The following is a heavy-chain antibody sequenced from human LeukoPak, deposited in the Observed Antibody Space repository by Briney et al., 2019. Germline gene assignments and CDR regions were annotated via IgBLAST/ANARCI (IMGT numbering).Heavy chain of an antibody. CDR3: ARGSYDILTGINWFDP. CDR2: INPNSGGT. V-gene: IGHV1-2*02. Sequence: ASVKVSCKAPGYTFTGYYMHWVRQAPGQGLEWMGWINPNSGGTNYAQKFQGRVTMTRDTSISTAYMELSRLRSDDTAVYYCARGSYDILTGINWFDPWGQGTLVTVSS. D-gene: IGHD3-9*01. CDR1: GYTFTGYY. J-gene: IGHJ5*02.